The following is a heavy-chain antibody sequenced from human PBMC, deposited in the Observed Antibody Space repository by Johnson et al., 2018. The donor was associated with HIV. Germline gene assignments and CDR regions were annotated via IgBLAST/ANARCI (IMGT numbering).Heavy chain of an antibody. J-gene: IGHJ3*02. Sequence: QVHLVESGGGLVKPGGSLRLSRVASGFTFSDYYMTWIRQATGKGLEWVSYIRGSGGTIYSADSVKGRFTISRDNSKNTLYLQMNSLRAEDTAVYYCARDQRGDIIPTTYDAFDIWGQGTMVTVSS. CDR3: ARDQRGDIIPTTYDAFDI. V-gene: IGHV3-11*04. CDR1: GFTFSDYY. CDR2: IRGSGGTI. D-gene: IGHD5-12*01.